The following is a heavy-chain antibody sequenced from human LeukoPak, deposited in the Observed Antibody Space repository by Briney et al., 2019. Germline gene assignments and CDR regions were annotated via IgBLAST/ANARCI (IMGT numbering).Heavy chain of an antibody. J-gene: IGHJ6*02. Sequence: GGSLRLSCAASGFTFSSYSMNWVRQAPGKGLEWVSYISSSSSTIYYADSVKGRFTISRDNAKNSLYLQMNSLRDEDTAVYYCARDLGQWLVPYYYGMDVWGQGTTVTVSS. CDR1: GFTFSSYS. D-gene: IGHD6-19*01. CDR2: ISSSSSTI. V-gene: IGHV3-48*02. CDR3: ARDLGQWLVPYYYGMDV.